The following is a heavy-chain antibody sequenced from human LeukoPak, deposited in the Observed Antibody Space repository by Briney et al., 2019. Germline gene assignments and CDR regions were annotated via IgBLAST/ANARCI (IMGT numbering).Heavy chain of an antibody. CDR3: ASPRPLDYDYVWGSYFVM. J-gene: IGHJ4*02. Sequence: SVTLSLTCTVSGGSISSSSYYWGWIRQPPGKGLEWIGSIYYSGSTYYNPSLKSRVTISVDTSKNQFSLKLSSVTAADTAVYYCASPRPLDYDYVWGSYFVMWGQGTLVTVSS. V-gene: IGHV4-39*01. D-gene: IGHD3-16*01. CDR2: IYYSGST. CDR1: GGSISSSSYY.